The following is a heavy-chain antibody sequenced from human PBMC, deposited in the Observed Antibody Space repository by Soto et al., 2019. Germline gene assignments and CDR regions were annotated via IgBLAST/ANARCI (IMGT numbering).Heavy chain of an antibody. V-gene: IGHV4-59*01. CDR2: IYYSGST. CDR3: ARARGYDYFGLDY. CDR1: GGSISSYY. D-gene: IGHD5-12*01. Sequence: PSETLSLTCTVSGGSISSYYWSWIRQPPGKGLEWIGYIYYSGSTNYNPSLKSRATISVDTSKNQFSLKLSSVTAADTAVYYCARARGYDYFGLDYWGQGTLVTVSS. J-gene: IGHJ4*02.